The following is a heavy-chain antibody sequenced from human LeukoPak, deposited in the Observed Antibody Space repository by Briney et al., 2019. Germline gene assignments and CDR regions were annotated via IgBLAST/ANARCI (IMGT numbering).Heavy chain of an antibody. CDR3: ARRVGSSSWFFDY. CDR1: GYSFTSYW. Sequence: GESLKISCKGSGYSFTSYWIAWVRQMPGKGLEWTGIIYPGDSDTRYSPSFQGQVTISADKSISTAYPQWSSLKASDTAMYYCARRVGSSSWFFDYWGQGTLVTVSS. J-gene: IGHJ4*02. V-gene: IGHV5-51*01. CDR2: IYPGDSDT. D-gene: IGHD6-13*01.